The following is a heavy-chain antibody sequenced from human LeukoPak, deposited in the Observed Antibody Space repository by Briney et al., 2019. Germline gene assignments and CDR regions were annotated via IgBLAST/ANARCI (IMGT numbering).Heavy chain of an antibody. CDR3: ARDRAVAAAVDY. CDR1: GGTFSSYA. V-gene: IGHV1-69*05. J-gene: IGHJ4*02. Sequence: SVKVPCKASGGTFSSYAISWVRQAPGQGLEWMGRIIPIFGTANYAQKFQGRVTITTDESTSTAYMELSSLRSEDTAVYYCARDRAVAAAVDYWGQGTLVTVSS. D-gene: IGHD2-15*01. CDR2: IIPIFGTA.